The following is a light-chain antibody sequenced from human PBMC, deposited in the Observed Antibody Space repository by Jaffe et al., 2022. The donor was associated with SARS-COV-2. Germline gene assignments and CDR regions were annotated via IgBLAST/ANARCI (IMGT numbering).Light chain of an antibody. CDR3: QQSYSTPPVT. CDR1: QSISSY. J-gene: IGKJ4*01. V-gene: IGKV1-39*01. CDR2: GAS. Sequence: DIQMTQSPSSLSASVGDRVTITCRASQSISSYLHWYQQKPGRAPKLLIYGASSLQSGVPSRFSGSGSGTDFTLTISSLQPEDFATYYCQQSYSTPPVTFGGGTKVEIK.